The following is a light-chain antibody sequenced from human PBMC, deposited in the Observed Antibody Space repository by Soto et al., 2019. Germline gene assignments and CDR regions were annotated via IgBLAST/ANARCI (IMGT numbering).Light chain of an antibody. CDR1: QSISSY. V-gene: IGKV3-11*01. J-gene: IGKJ1*01. CDR2: DAS. Sequence: EVVLTQSPDTLSLPPGERATLSCRASQSISSYLAWYQQKPGQAPRLLIYDASSRATGIPARFSGSGSGTDFTLTISSLEPEHFAVYYCQQLTCWPPQLTFGQWTKVEIK. CDR3: QQLTCWPPQLT.